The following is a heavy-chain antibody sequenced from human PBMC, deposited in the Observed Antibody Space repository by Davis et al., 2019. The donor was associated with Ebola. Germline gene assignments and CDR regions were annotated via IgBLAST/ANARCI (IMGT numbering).Heavy chain of an antibody. Sequence: GGSLRLSCAASGFTFSSYAMTWARQAPGKGLEWVSAITSSGGSTYYADPVKGRFTISRDNSKNTLYLQMNSLTVEDTAVYYCAKGGSGWPSDYSYGMGVWGKGTTVTVSS. D-gene: IGHD6-19*01. CDR2: ITSSGGST. J-gene: IGHJ6*04. V-gene: IGHV3-23*01. CDR1: GFTFSSYA. CDR3: AKGGSGWPSDYSYGMGV.